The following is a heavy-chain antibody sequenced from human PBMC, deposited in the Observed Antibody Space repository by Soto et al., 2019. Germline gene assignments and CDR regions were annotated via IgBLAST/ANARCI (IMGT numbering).Heavy chain of an antibody. CDR3: ARVRDYDFWSGYYKSYFDY. J-gene: IGHJ4*02. Sequence: PSETLSLTCAVYGGSFSGYYWSWIRQPPGKGLEWIGEINHSGSTNYNPSLKSRVTISVDTSKNQFSLKLRSVTAADTAVYYCARVRDYDFWSGYYKSYFDYWGQGTLVTVSS. CDR2: INHSGST. V-gene: IGHV4-34*01. D-gene: IGHD3-3*01. CDR1: GGSFSGYY.